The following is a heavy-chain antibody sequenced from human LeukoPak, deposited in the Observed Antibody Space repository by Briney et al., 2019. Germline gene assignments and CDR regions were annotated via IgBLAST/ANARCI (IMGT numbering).Heavy chain of an antibody. V-gene: IGHV3-7*01. CDR3: VRAIAVADSF. D-gene: IGHD6-19*01. Sequence: GGSLRLSCAASGFTVSHNYMSWVRQAPGKGLEWVANINQDGSVTYYVDSVKGRFTISRDNAENSLYLQMNSLKVEDTAIYYCVRAIAVADSFWGQGTLVTVSS. CDR1: GFTVSHNY. J-gene: IGHJ4*02. CDR2: INQDGSVT.